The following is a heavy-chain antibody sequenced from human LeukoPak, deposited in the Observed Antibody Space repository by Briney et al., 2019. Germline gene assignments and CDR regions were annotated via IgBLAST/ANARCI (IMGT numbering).Heavy chain of an antibody. V-gene: IGHV3-23*01. CDR1: GFIFSSYS. D-gene: IGHD6-13*01. CDR3: SLEGSSWYRYFQH. Sequence: PGGSLRLSCAASGFIFSSYSMSWVRQAPGKGLEWVSAIGGSGGNTYYADSVKGRFTISRDNSKNTLYMQMNSLRAEDTAVYYSSLEGSSWYRYFQHWGQGTLVTVSS. CDR2: IGGSGGNT. J-gene: IGHJ1*01.